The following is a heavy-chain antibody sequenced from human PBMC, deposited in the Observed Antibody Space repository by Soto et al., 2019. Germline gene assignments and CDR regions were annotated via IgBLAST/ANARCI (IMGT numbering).Heavy chain of an antibody. CDR3: ARSLNYDFWTGYFFDF. V-gene: IGHV2-70*01. Sequence: GSGPTLVNPTQTLTLTCTLSGFSLTTRSMCVSWIRQSPGKALEWLALIDWDGDTYYSTSLKTRLTISRDTSTNQVVLTMTNLDHADTATYLCARSLNYDFWTGYFFDFWGQGALVTLSS. J-gene: IGHJ4*02. D-gene: IGHD3-3*01. CDR1: GFSLTTRSMC. CDR2: IDWDGDT.